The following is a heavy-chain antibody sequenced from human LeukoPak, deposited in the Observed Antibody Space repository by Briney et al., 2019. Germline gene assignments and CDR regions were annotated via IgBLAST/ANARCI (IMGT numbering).Heavy chain of an antibody. V-gene: IGHV3-23*01. Sequence: GGSLRLSCAASGFTFSSYGMSWVRQAPGKGLEWVSAISGSGGSTYYADSVKGRFTISRDNSNNTLYLQMNSLKTDDTAVYYCATEGFTYGYHGIDIWGQGTIVTVSS. J-gene: IGHJ3*02. CDR1: GFTFSSYG. D-gene: IGHD5-18*01. CDR3: ATEGFTYGYHGIDI. CDR2: ISGSGGST.